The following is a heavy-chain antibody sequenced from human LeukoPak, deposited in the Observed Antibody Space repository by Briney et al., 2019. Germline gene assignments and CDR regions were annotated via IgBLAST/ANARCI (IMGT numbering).Heavy chain of an antibody. V-gene: IGHV4-34*01. CDR1: GGSFSGYY. J-gene: IGHJ1*01. D-gene: IGHD3-10*01. CDR2: INHSGST. CDR3: ARVVRYYGSGSPANYFQH. Sequence: SETLSLTCAVYGGSFSGYYWSWIRQPPGKGLEWIGEINHSGSTNYNPSLKSRVTISVDTSKNQFSLKLSSVTAADTAVYYCARVVRYYGSGSPANYFQHWGQGTLVTVSS.